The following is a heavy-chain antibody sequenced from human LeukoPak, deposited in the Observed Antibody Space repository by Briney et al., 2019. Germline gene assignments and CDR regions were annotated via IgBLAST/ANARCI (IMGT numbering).Heavy chain of an antibody. CDR2: ICSNGGST. V-gene: IGHV3-64*01. CDR3: ARDRKMATNSWAFDI. Sequence: PVGSLRLSCAASGFTFSSDAMHWVRQAPGKGLEYVSAICSNGGSTYYANSVKGRFTISRDNSKNTLYLQMGSLRAEDMAVYYCARDRKMATNSWAFDIWGQGTMVTVSS. J-gene: IGHJ3*02. D-gene: IGHD5-24*01. CDR1: GFTFSSDA.